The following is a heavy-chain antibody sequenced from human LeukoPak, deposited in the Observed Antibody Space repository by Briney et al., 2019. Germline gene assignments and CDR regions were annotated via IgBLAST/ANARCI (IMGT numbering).Heavy chain of an antibody. CDR2: ISDSGDNT. J-gene: IGHJ4*02. Sequence: GGSLRLSCAASGFTFDDYGMSWVRQAPGKGLEWVSTISDSGDNTYYADSVKGRFTISRDNSKNTLYLQMNSLRAEDTAVYYCAKANSITIFGVISPVDYWGQGTLVTVSS. CDR1: GFTFDDYG. D-gene: IGHD3-3*01. V-gene: IGHV3-23*01. CDR3: AKANSITIFGVISPVDY.